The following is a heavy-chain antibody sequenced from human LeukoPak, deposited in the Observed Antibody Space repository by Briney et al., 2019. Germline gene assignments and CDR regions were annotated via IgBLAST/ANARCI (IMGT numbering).Heavy chain of an antibody. CDR2: IYYSGST. D-gene: IGHD3-9*01. Sequence: PSETLSLTCTVSGDSISSSNYYWGWIRQPPGKGLEWIGSIYYSGSTYYNASLKSRVTISVDTSKNQFSLRLSSVTAADTAVYYCARVGNFDWLLYPRGYYYGMDVWGQGTTVTVSS. V-gene: IGHV4-39*07. CDR1: GDSISSSNYY. J-gene: IGHJ6*02. CDR3: ARVGNFDWLLYPRGYYYGMDV.